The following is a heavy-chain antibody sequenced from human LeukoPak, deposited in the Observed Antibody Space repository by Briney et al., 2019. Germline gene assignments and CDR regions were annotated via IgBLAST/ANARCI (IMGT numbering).Heavy chain of an antibody. CDR3: ARGGVQGASPFGY. V-gene: IGHV4-30-2*01. D-gene: IGHD3-10*01. CDR1: GGSISSGGYS. J-gene: IGHJ4*02. CDR2: IYHSGST. Sequence: SQTLSLTCAVSGGSISSGGYSWSWIRQPPGKGLEWIGYIYHSGSTYYNPSLKSRVTISVDRSKNQFSLKLSSVTAADTAVYYCARGGVQGASPFGYWGQGTLVTVSS.